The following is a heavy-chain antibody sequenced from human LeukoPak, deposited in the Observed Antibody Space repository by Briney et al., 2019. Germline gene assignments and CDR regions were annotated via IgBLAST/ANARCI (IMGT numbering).Heavy chain of an antibody. J-gene: IGHJ4*02. CDR3: ARATAVQEYYFDY. CDR2: IYYSGST. CDR1: GGSISSYY. Sequence: SETLSLTCTVSGGSISSYYWSWIRQPPGKRLEWIGYIYYSGSTNYNPSLKSRVTISVDTSKNQFSLKLSSVTAADTAVYYCARATAVQEYYFDYWGQGTLVTVSS. D-gene: IGHD6-13*01. V-gene: IGHV4-59*01.